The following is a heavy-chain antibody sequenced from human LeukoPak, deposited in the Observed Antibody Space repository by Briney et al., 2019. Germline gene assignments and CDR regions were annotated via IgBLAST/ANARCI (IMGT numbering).Heavy chain of an antibody. J-gene: IGHJ3*01. CDR2: IHYSGST. D-gene: IGHD5-18*01. V-gene: IGHV4-59*08. CDR1: GGSISNSF. Sequence: PSETLSLTCAVSGGSISNSFWNWIRQPPGKGLEWIGFIHYSGSTNSNPALTSRVTMSLDTSKNHFSLQLRSVTAADTAVYYCARTPERRGYSYGVDAFDFWGPGTMVTVSS. CDR3: ARTPERRGYSYGVDAFDF.